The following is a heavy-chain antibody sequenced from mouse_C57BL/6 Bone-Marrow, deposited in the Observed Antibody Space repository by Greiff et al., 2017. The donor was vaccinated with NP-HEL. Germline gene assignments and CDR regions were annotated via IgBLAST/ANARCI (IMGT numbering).Heavy chain of an antibody. D-gene: IGHD1-1*01. V-gene: IGHV7-3*01. CDR2: IRDKANGYTT. J-gene: IGHJ2*01. CDR1: GFTFTDYY. CDR3: ASDYYGSHYFDY. Sequence: DVLLVESGGGLVQPGGSLSLSCAASGFTFTDYYMSWVRQPPGKALEWLGFIRDKANGYTTEYSASVKARFTISRDKSQSILYLQMNAMRAEDRATYDCASDYYGSHYFDYWGQGTTLTVSS.